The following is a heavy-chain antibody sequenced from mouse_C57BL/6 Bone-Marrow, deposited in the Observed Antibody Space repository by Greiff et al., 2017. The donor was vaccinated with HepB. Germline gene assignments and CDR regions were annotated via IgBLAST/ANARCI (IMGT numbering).Heavy chain of an antibody. CDR2: IDPENGDT. CDR1: GFNIKDDY. D-gene: IGHD1-1*01. CDR3: TVYGSSYDWYFDV. V-gene: IGHV14-4*01. J-gene: IGHJ1*03. Sequence: VQLKESGAELVRPGASVKLSCTASGFNIKDDYMHWVKQRPEQGLEWIGWIDPENGDTEYASKFQGKATITADTSSNTAYLQLSSLTSEDTAVYYCTVYGSSYDWYFDVWGTGTTVTVSS.